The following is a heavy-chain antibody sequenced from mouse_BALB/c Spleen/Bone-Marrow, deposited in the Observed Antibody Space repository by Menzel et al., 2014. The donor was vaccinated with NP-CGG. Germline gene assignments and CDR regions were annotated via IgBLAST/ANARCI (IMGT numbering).Heavy chain of an antibody. CDR1: GFNIKDTY. CDR3: ARWEYYAMDY. CDR2: IDPANGNT. J-gene: IGHJ4*01. Sequence: VQLQQSGAELVKPGASVKLSCTASGFNIKDTYMHWVKQRPEQGLEWIGRIDPANGNTKYGPKFQGKATITADTSSNTAYLQVSSLTSEDTAVYYCARWEYYAMDYWGQGTSVTVSS. V-gene: IGHV14-3*02. D-gene: IGHD4-1*01.